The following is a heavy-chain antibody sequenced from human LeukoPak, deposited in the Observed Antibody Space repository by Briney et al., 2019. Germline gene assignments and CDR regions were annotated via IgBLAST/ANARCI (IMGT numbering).Heavy chain of an antibody. CDR2: INHSGST. CDR3: ARGRSKWPRNFDY. CDR1: GGSLSSYY. D-gene: IGHD5-12*01. V-gene: IGHV4-34*01. Sequence: SETLSLPCTVPGGSLSSYYSSWIRQPPGKGLEWIGEINHSGSTNYNPSLKSRVTISVDTSKNQSSLKLSSVTAADTAVYYCARGRSKWPRNFDYWGQGTLVTVSS. J-gene: IGHJ4*02.